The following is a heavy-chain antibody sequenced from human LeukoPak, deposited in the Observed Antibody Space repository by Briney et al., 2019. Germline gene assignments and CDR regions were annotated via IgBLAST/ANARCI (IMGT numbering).Heavy chain of an antibody. CDR1: GFTFSSYS. J-gene: IGHJ3*02. CDR3: ARGRRYSSGWYGDAFDI. Sequence: GGSLRLSCVASGFTFSSYSMNWVRQAPGKGLEWISYISSSSTTTYYTDSVEGRFTIFRDNTENSLHLQMSSLRAEDTAVYYCARGRRYSSGWYGDAFDIWGQGTMVTVSS. CDR2: ISSSSTTT. D-gene: IGHD6-19*01. V-gene: IGHV3-48*04.